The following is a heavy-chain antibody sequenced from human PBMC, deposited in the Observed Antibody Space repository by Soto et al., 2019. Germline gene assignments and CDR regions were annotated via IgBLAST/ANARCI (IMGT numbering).Heavy chain of an antibody. Sequence: PGGSLRLSCAASGFTFSSYPMSWVRQAPRKGLEWASPISGSGGSTYYADSVKGRFTMSRDNGKKTLYLRMNSLRAEDRAVCYCAKVITVLRYSPWPVSEGLYGMDVWGQGTTVTVSS. V-gene: IGHV3-23*01. J-gene: IGHJ6*02. CDR2: ISGSGGST. CDR1: GFTFSSYP. D-gene: IGHD3-9*01. CDR3: AKVITVLRYSPWPVSEGLYGMDV.